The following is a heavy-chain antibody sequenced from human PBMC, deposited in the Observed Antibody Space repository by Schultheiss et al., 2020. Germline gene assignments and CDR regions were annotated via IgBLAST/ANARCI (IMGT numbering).Heavy chain of an antibody. CDR1: GDSISGYY. CDR3: AAQADSGDFGSAY. Sequence: SATLSLTCDVSGDSISGYYWSWIRQPPGKGLEWIGEINHSGSTNYNPSLKSRVTISVDTSKNQFSLKLTSVTAADTAVYYCAAQADSGDFGSAYWGQGTLVTVSS. D-gene: IGHD4-17*01. V-gene: IGHV4-34*01. CDR2: INHSGST. J-gene: IGHJ4*02.